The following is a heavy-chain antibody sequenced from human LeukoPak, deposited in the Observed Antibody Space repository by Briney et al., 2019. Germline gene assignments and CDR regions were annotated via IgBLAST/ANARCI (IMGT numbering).Heavy chain of an antibody. Sequence: SQTLSLTCAVSGGSISSGGYSWSWIRQPPGKGLEWIGYIYHSGSTYYNPSLKSRVTISVDRSKNQFSLKLSSVTAADTAVYYCARTSIAARRANAFDIWGQGTMGTVSS. D-gene: IGHD6-6*01. CDR3: ARTSIAARRANAFDI. CDR2: IYHSGST. J-gene: IGHJ3*02. CDR1: GGSISSGGYS. V-gene: IGHV4-30-2*01.